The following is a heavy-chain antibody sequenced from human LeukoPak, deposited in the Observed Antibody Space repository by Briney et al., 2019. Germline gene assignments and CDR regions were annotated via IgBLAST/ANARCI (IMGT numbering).Heavy chain of an antibody. V-gene: IGHV3-30-3*01. D-gene: IGHD1-26*01. CDR2: ISYDGSNK. J-gene: IGHJ4*02. CDR1: GFTFSSYA. CDR3: ASGSYSTADY. Sequence: GRSLRLSCAASGFTFSSYAMHWVRQAPGKGLEWVAVISYDGSNKYYADSVKGRFTISRDNSKNTLYLQMNSLRAEDTAVYYCASGSYSTADYWGPGTLVTVSS.